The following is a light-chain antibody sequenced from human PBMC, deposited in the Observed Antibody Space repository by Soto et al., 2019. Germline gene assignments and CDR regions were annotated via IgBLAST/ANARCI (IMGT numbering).Light chain of an antibody. J-gene: IGKJ5*01. CDR1: QSVSTF. CDR3: QQRGDWPPIT. Sequence: EIVLTQSPATLSLSPGERAILSCRASQSVSTFLAWFQQKPGQPPTLLIYNASNRTTGIPARFSGSGSGTDFTLTISSLQPEDFAVYYCQQRGDWPPITFGQGTRLEIK. V-gene: IGKV3-11*01. CDR2: NAS.